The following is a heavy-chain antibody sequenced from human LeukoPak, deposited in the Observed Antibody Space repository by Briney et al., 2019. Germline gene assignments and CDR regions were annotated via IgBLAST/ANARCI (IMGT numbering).Heavy chain of an antibody. CDR2: IHHSGST. V-gene: IGHV4-38-2*01. J-gene: IGHJ5*02. Sequence: SETLSLTCAVSGYSIRSSYYWGWIRQSPGKGLEWIGNIHHSGSTYYNPSLKSRVTLSVDTAKNQFSLNLSSVTAADTAVYYCARRVRAAIESEGRWFDPWGQGTQVIVSS. CDR3: ARRVRAAIESEGRWFDP. CDR1: GYSIRSSYY. D-gene: IGHD6-25*01.